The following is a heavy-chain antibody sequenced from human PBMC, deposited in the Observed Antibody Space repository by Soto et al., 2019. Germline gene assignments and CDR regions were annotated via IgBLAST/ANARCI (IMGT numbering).Heavy chain of an antibody. CDR2: INPSGGSP. CDR1: GYTFTNYF. V-gene: IGHV1-46*01. CDR3: ARDGATSYFDX. D-gene: IGHD1-1*01. J-gene: IGHJ4*02. Sequence: ASVKVSCKTSGYTFTNYFMHWVRKAPGQGLEWMGIINPSGGSPTYAHKFQGRLNMTSDTSTSTVYMELSSLRSEDTAIYYCARDGATSYFDXWGQGTLVTVSX.